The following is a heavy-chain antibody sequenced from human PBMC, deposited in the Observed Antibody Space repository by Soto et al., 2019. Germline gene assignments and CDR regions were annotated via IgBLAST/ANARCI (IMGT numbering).Heavy chain of an antibody. D-gene: IGHD1-26*01. CDR2: IRETGNT. J-gene: IGHJ4*02. CDR3: AKQQMGVIRALNY. CDR1: GFTFSNYA. V-gene: IGHV3-23*01. Sequence: GGSLRLSCAASGFTFSNYAMSWIRQAPGKGLEWVSTIRETGNTYYADSVRGRFATSRDNSENTLYLQMSSLRAEDTAVYYCAKQQMGVIRALNYWGQGTLVTVSS.